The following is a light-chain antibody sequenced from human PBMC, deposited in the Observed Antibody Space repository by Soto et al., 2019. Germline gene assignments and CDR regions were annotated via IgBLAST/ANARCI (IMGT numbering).Light chain of an antibody. Sequence: SVLTQPPSASGTPGQRVTISCSGSSSNIGSNTVNWYQQLPGTAPKLLIYSNNQRPSGVPDRFSGSKSGTSASLAIRGLQSEDVADYYCAAWNDSLNGYVFGTGTKVTV. V-gene: IGLV1-44*01. J-gene: IGLJ1*01. CDR3: AAWNDSLNGYV. CDR2: SNN. CDR1: SSNIGSNT.